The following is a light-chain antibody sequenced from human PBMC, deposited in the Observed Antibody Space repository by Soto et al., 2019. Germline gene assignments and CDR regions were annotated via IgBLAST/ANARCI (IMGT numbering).Light chain of an antibody. CDR1: QSVSSN. J-gene: IGKJ2*01. CDR2: AAS. CDR3: QQYNNWPYT. Sequence: EIVMTQSPATLSVSPGERATLSCRASQSVSSNLAWYQQKPGQGPRLLIYAASTRATGIPARFSGSGSGTEFTLTISSLQSEDVAVYHCQQYNNWPYTFGQGTKLEMK. V-gene: IGKV3-15*01.